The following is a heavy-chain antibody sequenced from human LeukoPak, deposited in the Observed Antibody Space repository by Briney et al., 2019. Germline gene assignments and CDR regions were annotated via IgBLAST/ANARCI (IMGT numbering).Heavy chain of an antibody. V-gene: IGHV3-21*01. CDR3: ARDLQDIVVVVAATPAYLDY. J-gene: IGHJ4*02. CDR1: GFTFSSYS. CDR2: VSSSSSYI. Sequence: GGSLRLSCAASGFTFSSYSMNWVRQAPGKGLEWVSSVSSSSSYIYYADSVKGRFTISRDNAKNSPYLQMNSLRAEDTAVYYCARDLQDIVVVVAATPAYLDYWGQGTLVTVSS. D-gene: IGHD2-15*01.